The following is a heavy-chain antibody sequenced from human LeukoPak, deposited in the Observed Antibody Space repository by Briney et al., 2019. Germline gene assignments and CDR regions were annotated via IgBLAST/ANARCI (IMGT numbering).Heavy chain of an antibody. V-gene: IGHV3-15*01. CDR1: GFTFSNAW. CDR2: IKSKSDGGTT. D-gene: IGHD5-18*01. J-gene: IGHJ4*02. CDR3: TRGFNGYGQY. Sequence: KPGGSLRLSCAASGFTFSNAWMSWVRQAPGKGLEWVGRIKSKSDGGTTDYTAPVKGRFTISRDDSKNTLYLQMNSLKTEDTAVYYCTRGFNGYGQYWGQGTPVTVSS.